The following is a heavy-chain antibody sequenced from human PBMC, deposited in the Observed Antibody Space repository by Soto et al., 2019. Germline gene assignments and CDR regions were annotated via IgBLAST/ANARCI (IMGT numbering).Heavy chain of an antibody. CDR2: IDPSDSYT. J-gene: IGHJ6*02. V-gene: IGHV5-10-1*03. Sequence: EVQLVQSGAEVKKPGESLRISCKGSGYSFTSYWISWVRQMPGKGLEWMGRIDPSDSYTNYSLSFQGHVTNSADKSISTAYLQWSSLKASDTAMYYCATSGAGDYYYGMDVWGQGTTVTVSS. D-gene: IGHD3-10*01. CDR3: ATSGAGDYYYGMDV. CDR1: GYSFTSYW.